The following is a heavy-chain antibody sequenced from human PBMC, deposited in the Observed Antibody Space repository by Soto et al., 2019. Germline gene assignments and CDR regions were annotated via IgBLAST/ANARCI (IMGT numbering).Heavy chain of an antibody. CDR2: INSDGSST. CDR1: GFTFSSYW. D-gene: IGHD3-3*01. Sequence: GGSLRLSCAASGFTFSSYWMHWVRQAPGKGLVWVLRINSDGSSTSYADSVKGRFTISRDNAKNTLYLQMNSLRAEDTAVYYCARAANYDFWSGYPLFDYWGQGTLVTVSS. J-gene: IGHJ4*02. CDR3: ARAANYDFWSGYPLFDY. V-gene: IGHV3-74*01.